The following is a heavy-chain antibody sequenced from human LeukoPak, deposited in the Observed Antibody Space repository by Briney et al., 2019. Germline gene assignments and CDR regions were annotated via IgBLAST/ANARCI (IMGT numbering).Heavy chain of an antibody. Sequence: GASVKVSCKVSGYTLNELSMHWVRQAPGRGLEWMGGFDPEDGETLYAQNFQGRVTLTKDTSNDIVYMELSSLTAEDTAVYYCAAPSGSFLAFYYGMDVWGQGTTVTVAS. V-gene: IGHV1-24*01. CDR3: AAPSGSFLAFYYGMDV. CDR2: FDPEDGET. CDR1: GYTLNELS. D-gene: IGHD1-26*01. J-gene: IGHJ6*02.